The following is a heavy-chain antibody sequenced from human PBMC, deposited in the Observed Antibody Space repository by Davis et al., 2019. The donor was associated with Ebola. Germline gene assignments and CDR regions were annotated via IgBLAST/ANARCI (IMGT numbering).Heavy chain of an antibody. Sequence: GESLKISCAASGFTFYRYEMNWVRQAPGKGLEWVSYISGSATSTFYADSVKGRFTISRDNARDSLYLQMDILRVEDTANYYCARDAFSLSRYDTEDHWGQGTLVTVSS. CDR2: ISGSATST. J-gene: IGHJ4*02. CDR3: ARDAFSLSRYDTEDH. CDR1: GFTFYRYE. V-gene: IGHV3-48*03. D-gene: IGHD3-9*01.